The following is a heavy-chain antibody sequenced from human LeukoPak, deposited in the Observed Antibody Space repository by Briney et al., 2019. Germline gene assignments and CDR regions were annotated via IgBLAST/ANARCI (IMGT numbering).Heavy chain of an antibody. V-gene: IGHV4-31*03. D-gene: IGHD6-19*01. CDR3: ARDAPEGAGIDY. Sequence: SETLSLTCTVSGGSISSGGYYWSWVRQPPGKGLEWIGYIYYSGSTYYNPSLKSRVTISVDTSRNQFSLKLSSVTAADTAVYYCARDAPEGAGIDYWGQGTLVTVSS. CDR1: GGSISSGGYY. J-gene: IGHJ4*02. CDR2: IYYSGST.